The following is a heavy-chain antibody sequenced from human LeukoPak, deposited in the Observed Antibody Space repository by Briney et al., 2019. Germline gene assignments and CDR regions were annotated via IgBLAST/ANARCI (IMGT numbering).Heavy chain of an antibody. CDR1: GFTFSSYG. CDR3: AKAKSRFGESYYFDY. D-gene: IGHD3-10*01. V-gene: IGHV3-30*02. J-gene: IGHJ4*02. CDR2: IRYDGSNK. Sequence: GGSLRLSCAASGFTFSSYGMRWVRQAPGKGLEWVAFIRYDGSNKYYADSVKGRFTISRDNSKNTLYLQMNSLRAEDTAVYYCAKAKSRFGESYYFDYWGQGTLVTVSS.